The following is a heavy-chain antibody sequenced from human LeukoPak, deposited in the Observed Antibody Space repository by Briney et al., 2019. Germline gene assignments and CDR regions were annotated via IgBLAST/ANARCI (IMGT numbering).Heavy chain of an antibody. Sequence: GGSLGPSCAASGFTFSSYWMHWVRQAPGKGLVWVSRINSDGSSTSYADSVKGRFTISRDNAKNTLYLQMNSLRAEDTAVYYCAREPLTLARSYWYFDLWGRGTLVTVSS. V-gene: IGHV3-74*01. CDR2: INSDGSST. J-gene: IGHJ2*01. CDR1: GFTFSSYW. CDR3: AREPLTLARSYWYFDL.